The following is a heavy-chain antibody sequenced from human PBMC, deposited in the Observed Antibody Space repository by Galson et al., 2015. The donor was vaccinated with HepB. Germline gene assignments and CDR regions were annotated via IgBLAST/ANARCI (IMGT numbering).Heavy chain of an antibody. CDR2: ISYDGSNK. Sequence: SLRLSCAASGFTFSSYAMHWVRQAPGKGLEWVAVISYDGSNKYYADSVKGRFTISRDNSKNTLYLQMNSLRAEDTAVYYCASEGAYCGGDCYWRDYYYYGMDVWGQGTTVTVPS. V-gene: IGHV3-30-3*01. CDR1: GFTFSSYA. CDR3: ASEGAYCGGDCYWRDYYYYGMDV. D-gene: IGHD2-21*02. J-gene: IGHJ6*02.